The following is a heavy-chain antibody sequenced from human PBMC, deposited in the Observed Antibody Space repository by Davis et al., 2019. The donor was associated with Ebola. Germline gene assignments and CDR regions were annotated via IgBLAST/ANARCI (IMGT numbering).Heavy chain of an antibody. V-gene: IGHV3-48*04. J-gene: IGHJ4*02. CDR2: ISSSSSTI. Sequence: PGGSLRLSCAASGFTFSSYSMNWVRQAPGKGLEWVSYISSSSSTIYYADSVKGRFTISRDNAKNSLYLQMNSLRAEDTALYYCAKGYDILTGPFDYWGQGTLVTVSS. D-gene: IGHD3-9*01. CDR1: GFTFSSYS. CDR3: AKGYDILTGPFDY.